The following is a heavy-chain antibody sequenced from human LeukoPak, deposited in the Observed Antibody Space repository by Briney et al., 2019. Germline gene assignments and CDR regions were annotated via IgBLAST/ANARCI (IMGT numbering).Heavy chain of an antibody. J-gene: IGHJ1*01. V-gene: IGHV3-30*02. CDR1: GFNFSNYG. Sequence: GGSLRLSCAASGFNFSNYGMDWVRQAPGKGLEWVAFIRNDESDKYYADSVKGRFTISRDNSKDTLYLQMSSLRVEDTAVYYCTKGLSVMVFGVAPPHQWGQGARVTVSS. CDR2: IRNDESDK. D-gene: IGHD3/OR15-3a*01. CDR3: TKGLSVMVFGVAPPHQ.